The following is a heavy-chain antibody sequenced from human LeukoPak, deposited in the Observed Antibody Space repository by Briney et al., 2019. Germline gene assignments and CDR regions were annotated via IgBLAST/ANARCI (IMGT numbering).Heavy chain of an antibody. CDR1: GFTFSSYG. CDR3: ARDLRVGATDWFDP. CDR2: ISYDGSNK. V-gene: IGHV3-30*03. J-gene: IGHJ5*02. D-gene: IGHD1-26*01. Sequence: GGPLRLSCAASGFTFSSYGMHWVRQAPGKGLEWVAVISYDGSNKYYADSVKGRFTISRDNSKNTLYLQMNSLRAEDTAVYYCARDLRVGATDWFDPWGQGTLVTVSS.